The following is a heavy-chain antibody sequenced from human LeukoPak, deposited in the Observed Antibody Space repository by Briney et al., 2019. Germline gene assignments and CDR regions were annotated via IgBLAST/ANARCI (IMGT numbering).Heavy chain of an antibody. V-gene: IGHV4-39*07. Sequence: PSETLSLTCTVSGGSISSSSYYWGWIRQPPGKGLEWIGSIYYSGSTYYNPSLKSRVTMSVDTSKNQFSLKLSSVTAADTAVYYCARESYGDYEGFFDYWGQGTLVTVSS. D-gene: IGHD4-17*01. CDR3: ARESYGDYEGFFDY. CDR1: GGSISSSSYY. CDR2: IYYSGST. J-gene: IGHJ4*02.